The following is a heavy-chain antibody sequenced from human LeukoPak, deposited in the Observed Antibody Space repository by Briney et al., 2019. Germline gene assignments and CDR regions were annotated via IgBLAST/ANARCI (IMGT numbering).Heavy chain of an antibody. V-gene: IGHV1-18*01. Sequence: ASVKVPCKASGYNLTRYLNSWVRQAPGQGLEWMGFINAYDGNTNYTPTLQGRVTITTDTSTNTAYMEPTSLRAYDTAVYYCASVYMMVRGAGGWGQGTLVTVS. CDR2: INAYDGNT. D-gene: IGHD3-10*01. CDR1: GYNLTRYL. J-gene: IGHJ4*02. CDR3: ASVYMMVRGAGG.